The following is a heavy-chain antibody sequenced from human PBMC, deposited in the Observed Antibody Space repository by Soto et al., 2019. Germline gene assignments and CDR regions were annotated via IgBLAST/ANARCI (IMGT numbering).Heavy chain of an antibody. J-gene: IGHJ6*02. V-gene: IGHV4-4*02. Sequence: QVQLQESGPGLVKPSGTLSLTCAVSGGSISSSNWWSWVRQPPGKGLEWIGEINRSGNTNYNPSLRGRGTKSGGKSENPFSLKVTSVTAADTAVYYCARGGGGGAEYPGMDVWGQGTTVTVSS. CDR2: INRSGNT. CDR1: GGSISSSNW. CDR3: ARGGGGGAEYPGMDV. D-gene: IGHD2-15*01.